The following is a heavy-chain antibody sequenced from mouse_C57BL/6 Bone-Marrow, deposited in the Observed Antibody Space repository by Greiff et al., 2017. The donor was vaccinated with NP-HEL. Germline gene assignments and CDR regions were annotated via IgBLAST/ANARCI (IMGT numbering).Heavy chain of an antibody. CDR2: ISTYYGDA. Sequence: QVQLQQSGPELVRPGVSVKISCKVSGYTFTDYAMHWVKQRPAKSLEWIGVISTYYGDASYNQKFKDKATMTVDKASSTAYMELDRLTFEYSAVYYCARRGTVVAPFAFWGQGTLVTVSA. CDR1: GYTFTDYA. D-gene: IGHD1-1*01. J-gene: IGHJ3*01. CDR3: ARRGTVVAPFAF. V-gene: IGHV1-67*01.